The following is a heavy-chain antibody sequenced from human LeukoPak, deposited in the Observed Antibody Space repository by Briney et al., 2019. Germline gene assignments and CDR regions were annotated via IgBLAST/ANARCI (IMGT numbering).Heavy chain of an antibody. Sequence: TGGSLRLSCAASGFTFSSYAMSWVRQAPGKGLEWVSAISDSGVSTYYADSVRGRFTISRDNSKNTLYLQMNSLRAEDTAIYYCAKDQLYYYDSNAFYYWGQGTLVTVSS. J-gene: IGHJ4*02. CDR2: ISDSGVST. D-gene: IGHD3-22*01. CDR1: GFTFSSYA. V-gene: IGHV3-23*01. CDR3: AKDQLYYYDSNAFYY.